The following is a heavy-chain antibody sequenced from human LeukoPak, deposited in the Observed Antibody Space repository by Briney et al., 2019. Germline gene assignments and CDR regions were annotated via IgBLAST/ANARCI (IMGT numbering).Heavy chain of an antibody. CDR1: GFTFSDYY. V-gene: IGHV3-11*04. J-gene: IGHJ4*02. CDR2: ISSSGSTI. Sequence: GGSLRLSCAASGFTFSDYYMSWIRQAPGKGLEWVSYISSSGSTIYYADSVKGRFTISRDNAKNSLYLQMNSLRAEDTAAYYCASAEGANSIDYWGQGTLVTVSS. D-gene: IGHD4/OR15-4a*01. CDR3: ASAEGANSIDY.